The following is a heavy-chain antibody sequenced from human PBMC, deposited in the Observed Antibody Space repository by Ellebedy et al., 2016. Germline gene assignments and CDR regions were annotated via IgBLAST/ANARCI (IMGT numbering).Heavy chain of an antibody. CDR1: GYSFTSYW. J-gene: IGHJ4*02. CDR3: ARHGYSSGWYGVTAKIDY. CDR2: IYPGDSDT. V-gene: IGHV5-51*01. Sequence: GESLKISXKGSGYSFTSYWIGWVRQMPGKGLEWMGIIYPGDSDTRYSPSFQGQVTISADKSISTAYLQWSSLKASDTAMYYCARHGYSSGWYGVTAKIDYWGQGTLVTVSS. D-gene: IGHD6-19*01.